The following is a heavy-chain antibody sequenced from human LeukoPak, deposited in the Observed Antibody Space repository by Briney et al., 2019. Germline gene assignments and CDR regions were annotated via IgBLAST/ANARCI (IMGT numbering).Heavy chain of an antibody. CDR3: AKHRRSTLVTAYFDS. Sequence: GGSLILSCTASGFTFSTLAMSWVRQAPGKGLEWVSSISSRGDDTTYADSVKGHFAISRDNSKNTLYLQLNSLRVDDAAIYYCAKHRRSTLVTAYFDSWGQGTLVTVSS. CDR2: ISSRGDDT. V-gene: IGHV3-23*01. J-gene: IGHJ4*02. CDR1: GFTFSTLA. D-gene: IGHD2-21*02.